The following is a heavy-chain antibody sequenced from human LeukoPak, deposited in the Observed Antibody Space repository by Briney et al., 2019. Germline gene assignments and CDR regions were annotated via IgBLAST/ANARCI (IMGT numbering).Heavy chain of an antibody. Sequence: PGRSLRLSCAASGFTFSSYAMHWVRQAPGKGLEWVAVISYDGSNKYYADSVKGRFTISRDNSKNTLYLQMNSLRAEDTAVYYCARDWGYYYDSSGYDYWGQGTLVTVSS. J-gene: IGHJ4*02. D-gene: IGHD3-22*01. V-gene: IGHV3-30*04. CDR2: ISYDGSNK. CDR1: GFTFSSYA. CDR3: ARDWGYYYDSSGYDY.